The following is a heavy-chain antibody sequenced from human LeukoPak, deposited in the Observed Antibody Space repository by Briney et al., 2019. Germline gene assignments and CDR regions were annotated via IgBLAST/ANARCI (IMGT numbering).Heavy chain of an antibody. J-gene: IGHJ5*02. CDR1: GFTFRSYW. CDR2: IKQDGSDK. Sequence: PGGSPRLSCAASGFTFRSYWMSWVRQAPGKGLEWVANIKQDGSDKYYVDSVKGRFTISRDNAKNSLYLEMNSLRAEDTAVFYCARNSILRFFDTWGQGILVTVSS. V-gene: IGHV3-7*03. CDR3: ARNSILRFFDT. D-gene: IGHD3-3*01.